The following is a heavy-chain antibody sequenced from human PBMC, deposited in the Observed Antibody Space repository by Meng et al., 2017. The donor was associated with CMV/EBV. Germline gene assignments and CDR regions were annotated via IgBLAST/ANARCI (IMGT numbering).Heavy chain of an antibody. CDR2: INSDGSST. V-gene: IGHV3-74*01. CDR3: AKVKFRSGPLDV. D-gene: IGHD3-3*01. CDR1: GVTFSSYW. Sequence: GGSLRLSCTVSGVTFSSYWMHWVRQAPGKGLEWVSRINSDGSSTSYADSVKGRFTISRDNAKNTLYLQMNSLRAEDTAVYYCAKVKFRSGPLDVWGQGTTVTVSS. J-gene: IGHJ6*02.